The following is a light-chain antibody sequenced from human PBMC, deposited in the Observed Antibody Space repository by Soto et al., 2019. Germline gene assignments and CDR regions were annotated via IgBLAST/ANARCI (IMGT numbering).Light chain of an antibody. CDR3: QQYYSTPHT. J-gene: IGKJ2*01. Sequence: DIVMTQSPDSLAVSLGERATINCKSSQNILYSSNNKNYLAWYQQKPAQPPKLLIYWASTRESGVPDRFSGSGSGTDFTLTISSLQAEDVAVYYCQQYYSTPHTFGQGTKLEIK. CDR1: QNILYSSNNKNY. CDR2: WAS. V-gene: IGKV4-1*01.